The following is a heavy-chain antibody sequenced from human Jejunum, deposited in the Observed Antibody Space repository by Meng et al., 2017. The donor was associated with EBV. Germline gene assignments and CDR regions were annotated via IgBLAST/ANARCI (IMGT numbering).Heavy chain of an antibody. CDR3: ARVVDYYERSGYPDF. D-gene: IGHD3-22*01. CDR2: IYYSGNT. V-gene: IGHV4-61*01. CDR1: GGSVSTASYY. J-gene: IGHJ4*02. Sequence: QLQGSGPGLVKPSETLSLTCTVSGGSVSTASYYWSWIRQSPGKGLEWIGYIYYSGNTNYNPSLKSRATITVDTSKNQFSLKLSSVTAADTAVYYCARVVDYYERSGYPDFWGQGTLVTVSS.